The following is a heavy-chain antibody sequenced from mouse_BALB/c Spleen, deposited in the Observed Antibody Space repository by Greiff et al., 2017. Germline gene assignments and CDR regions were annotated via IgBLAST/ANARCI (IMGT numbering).Heavy chain of an antibody. Sequence: EVQRVESGGGLVKPGGSLKLSCAASGFTFSDYYMYWVRQTPEKRLEWVATISDGGSYTYYPDSVKGRFTISRDNAKNNLYLQMSSLKSEDTAMYYCARDVGLPYYYAMDYWGQGTSVTVSS. CDR3: ARDVGLPYYYAMDY. V-gene: IGHV5-4*02. CDR2: ISDGGSYT. CDR1: GFTFSDYY. J-gene: IGHJ4*01. D-gene: IGHD2-4*01.